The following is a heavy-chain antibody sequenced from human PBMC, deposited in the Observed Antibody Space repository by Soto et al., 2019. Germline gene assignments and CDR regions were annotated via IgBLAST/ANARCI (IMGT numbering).Heavy chain of an antibody. CDR1: GFTFSNYG. V-gene: IGHV3-30*18. J-gene: IGHJ5*02. CDR2: ISYDGSDK. Sequence: QVRLVESGGGVVRPGRSLRLSCAASGFTFSNYGMYWVRQAPGKGLESVAGISYDGSDKYNADSVKGRFTISRDNSKNTVYLQLNNLRSEDTAVYYCAKVSSWLASWFDHWGQGTLVTVSS. D-gene: IGHD6-13*01. CDR3: AKVSSWLASWFDH.